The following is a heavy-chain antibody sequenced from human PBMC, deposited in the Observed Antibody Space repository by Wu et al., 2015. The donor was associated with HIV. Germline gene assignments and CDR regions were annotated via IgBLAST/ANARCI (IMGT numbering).Heavy chain of an antibody. CDR2: INPNSGGT. Sequence: QVQLVQSGAEVKKPGASVKVSCKASGYTFTGYYMHWVRQAPGQGLEWMGWINPNSGGTNYAQKFQGRVTMTRDTSISTAYMELSRLRSDDTAVYYCARGAGGYDKPGDSLFGGYYYYYYMGVWGKGTTVTVSS. J-gene: IGHJ6*03. CDR3: ARGAGGYDKPGDSLFGGYYYYYYMGV. D-gene: IGHD5-12*01. V-gene: IGHV1-2*02. CDR1: GYTFTGYY.